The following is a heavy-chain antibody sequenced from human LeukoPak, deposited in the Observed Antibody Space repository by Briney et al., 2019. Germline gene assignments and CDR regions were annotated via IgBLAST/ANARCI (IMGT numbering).Heavy chain of an antibody. V-gene: IGHV3-23*01. CDR1: GFTVSSNY. CDR2: ISGSGDVT. Sequence: GGSLRLSCAASGFTVSSNYMSWVRQAPGKGLEWVSAISGSGDVTYYADSVKGRFTISRDNSKNTLYLQMNSLRAEDTAVYYCAKDRIVGIPPYSSSWYYFDYWGQGTLVTVSS. D-gene: IGHD6-13*01. J-gene: IGHJ4*02. CDR3: AKDRIVGIPPYSSSWYYFDY.